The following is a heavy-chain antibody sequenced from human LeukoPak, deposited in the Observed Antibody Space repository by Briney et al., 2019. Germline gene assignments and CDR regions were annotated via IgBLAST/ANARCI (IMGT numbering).Heavy chain of an antibody. CDR1: GYTFTGYY. Sequence: GASVKVSCKASGYTFTGYYMHWVRQAPGQGLEWMGWINPNSGGTNYAQKFQGRVTMTRDTSISTAYMELSRLRSDDTAVYYCARIIWYYYDSSGYYHDAFDIWSQGTMVTVSS. D-gene: IGHD3-22*01. J-gene: IGHJ3*02. V-gene: IGHV1-2*02. CDR2: INPNSGGT. CDR3: ARIIWYYYDSSGYYHDAFDI.